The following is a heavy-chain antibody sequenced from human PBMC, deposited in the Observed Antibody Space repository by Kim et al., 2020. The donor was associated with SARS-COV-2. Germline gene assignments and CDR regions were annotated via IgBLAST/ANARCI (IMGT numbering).Heavy chain of an antibody. CDR1: RLSFSRYA. D-gene: IGHD1-1*01. V-gene: IGHV3-23*01. J-gene: IGHJ6*02. CDR3: AMKLTTDFPGYYGMDI. CDR2: ITGSGGST. Sequence: GGSLRLSCAASRLSFSRYAMSWVRQAPGKGLEWVSAITGSGGSTLYADSVKGRFTISRDNSKNTLFLQMNSLRAEDTAVYYCAMKLTTDFPGYYGMDIRGQGTTVTVS.